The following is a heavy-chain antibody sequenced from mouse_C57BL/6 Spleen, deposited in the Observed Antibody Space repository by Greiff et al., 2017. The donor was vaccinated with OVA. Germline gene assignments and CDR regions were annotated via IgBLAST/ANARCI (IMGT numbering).Heavy chain of an antibody. CDR3: TTLDYGSSYGY. D-gene: IGHD1-1*01. CDR2: IDPENGDT. J-gene: IGHJ2*01. CDR1: GFNIKDDY. Sequence: VQLKESGAELVRPGASVKLSCTASGFNIKDDYMHWVKQRPEQGLEWIGWIDPENGDTEYASKFQGKATITADTSSNTAYLQLSSLTSEDTAVYYCTTLDYGSSYGYWGQGTTLTVSS. V-gene: IGHV14-4*01.